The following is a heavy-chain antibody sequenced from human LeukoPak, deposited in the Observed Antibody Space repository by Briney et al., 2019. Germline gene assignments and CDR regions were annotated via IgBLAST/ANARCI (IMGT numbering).Heavy chain of an antibody. CDR3: VKPHIRTSTVCFFDS. V-gene: IGHV3-23*01. CDR2: IGVRGDDT. Sequence: GGSLRLSCAASGFTFSSYVMSWVRQAPGKGLEWVSGIGVRGDDTYYADSVKGRLTISRDNSDNTLYLQMNSLRAEDTAIYYCVKPHIRTSTVCFFDSWGQGTRVTVSS. J-gene: IGHJ4*02. CDR1: GFTFSSYV. D-gene: IGHD4-17*01.